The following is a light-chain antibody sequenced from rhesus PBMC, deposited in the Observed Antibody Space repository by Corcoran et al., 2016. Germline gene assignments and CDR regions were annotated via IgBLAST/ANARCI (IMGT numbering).Light chain of an antibody. CDR2: KVS. V-gene: IGKV2-64*01. CDR3: GQCTQWPYS. CDR1: QSLVHSNGNTY. J-gene: IGKJ2*01. Sequence: DVVMTQSPLSLPITPGQPASISCRSSQSLVHSNGNTYLSWYQQKTGQPPRVLIYKVSNRDSGVPDRFSGSWAGTDFTLKSSRVEAEDVGVYYCGQCTQWPYSFGQGTKVEIK.